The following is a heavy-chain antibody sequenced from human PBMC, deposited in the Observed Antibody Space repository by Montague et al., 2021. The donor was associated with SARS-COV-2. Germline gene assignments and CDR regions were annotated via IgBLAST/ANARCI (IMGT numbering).Heavy chain of an antibody. CDR1: GFTFSTYT. D-gene: IGHD6-6*01. J-gene: IGHJ6*02. CDR2: ISDDGRNK. V-gene: IGHV3-30*04. CDR3: ARDRNCDRPYAMGV. Sequence: SLRLSCAASGFTFSTYTMHWVRQAPGKGLEWVALISDDGRNKYYADPVKGRFSISRDNSKNTLSLQMNSLRAEDTAVYYCARDRNCDRPYAMGVWGQGTTVTVSS.